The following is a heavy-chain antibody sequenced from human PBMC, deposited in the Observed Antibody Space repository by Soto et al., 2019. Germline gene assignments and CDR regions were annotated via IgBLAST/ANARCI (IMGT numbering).Heavy chain of an antibody. CDR3: AREGRGKKAGYNGLVSLGY. CDR2: IIPIFNST. V-gene: IGHV1-69*06. J-gene: IGHJ4*02. D-gene: IGHD2-2*02. CDR1: GSRFSNYV. Sequence: SVKVSCKVSGSRFSNYVISWVRQAPGHGLEWLGRIIPIFNSTKYAQSFQGRVTVTADKSTSTASLELSSLRSDGTAVYYCAREGRGKKAGYNGLVSLGYWGQGTLVTVSS.